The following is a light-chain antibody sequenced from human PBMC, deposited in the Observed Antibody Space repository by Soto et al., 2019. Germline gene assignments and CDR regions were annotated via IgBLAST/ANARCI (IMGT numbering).Light chain of an antibody. CDR2: EVS. CDR1: SSDVGGYNY. CDR3: SSYTSSSTLTYV. Sequence: QSVLTQPASVSGSPGQSITISCTGTSSDVGGYNYVSWYQQHPGKAPKLMIYEVSNRPSGVSNRFSGCKSGNTASLTISGLQAEDEADYYCSSYTSSSTLTYVFGTGTKVTVL. J-gene: IGLJ1*01. V-gene: IGLV2-14*01.